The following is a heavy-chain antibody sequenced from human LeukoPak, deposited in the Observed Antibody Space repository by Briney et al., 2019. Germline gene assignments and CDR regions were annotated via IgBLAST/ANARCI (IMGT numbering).Heavy chain of an antibody. Sequence: PGGSLRLSCAASGFTFSNHAMHWVRQAPGKGLEWVSGISWNSGSIGYADSVKGRFTISRDNAKNSLYLQMNSLRAEDMALYYCAKGYCSSTSCYADYWGQGTLVTVSS. CDR1: GFTFSNHA. CDR2: ISWNSGSI. D-gene: IGHD2-2*01. CDR3: AKGYCSSTSCYADY. J-gene: IGHJ4*02. V-gene: IGHV3-9*03.